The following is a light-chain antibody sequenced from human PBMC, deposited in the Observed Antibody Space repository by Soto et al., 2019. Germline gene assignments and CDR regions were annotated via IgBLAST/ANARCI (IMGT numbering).Light chain of an antibody. CDR3: SSFASSNTWV. J-gene: IGLJ3*02. Sequence: QSALTQPPSASGSPGQSVTISCTGTSSDVGAYNYVSWYQQHAGKAPKLVIYEVTKRPSGVHDRFSGSKSANTASLPVSGLQAEDEADCYCSSFASSNTWVFGGGTKLTVL. CDR2: EVT. CDR1: SSDVGAYNY. V-gene: IGLV2-8*01.